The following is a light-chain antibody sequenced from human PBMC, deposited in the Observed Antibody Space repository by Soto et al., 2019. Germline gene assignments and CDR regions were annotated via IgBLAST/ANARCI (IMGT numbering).Light chain of an antibody. CDR2: GAS. CDR3: QHYGASPPLP. Sequence: EIELTQSPDTLSLSPGDRATLSCGASQSVSSSHLAWYQQKPGQAPRLLIYGASRRATGIPDRFSGSGSGTNFPLPISRLGSEDFAVYSCQHYGASPPLPFGPGTTVDIK. V-gene: IGKV3-20*01. CDR1: QSVSSSH. J-gene: IGKJ3*01.